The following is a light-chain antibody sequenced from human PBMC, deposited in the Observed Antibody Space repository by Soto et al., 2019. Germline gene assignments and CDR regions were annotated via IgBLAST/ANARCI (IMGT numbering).Light chain of an antibody. J-gene: IGKJ5*01. Sequence: IVLTQSPATRSLSAGKRATLSCGASQNISKYLIWYQQKPGQAPRLLIYDVSNRATGIPARFSVSGSGTDFTLTISSLEHEDFAVFDCQQYGSSEIIFGQGTRLEIK. CDR3: QQYGSSEII. V-gene: IGKV3-11*01. CDR2: DVS. CDR1: QNISKY.